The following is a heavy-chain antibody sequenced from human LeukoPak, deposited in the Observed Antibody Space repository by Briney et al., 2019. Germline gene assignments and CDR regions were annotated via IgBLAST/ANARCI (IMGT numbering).Heavy chain of an antibody. CDR1: GFTFTRDW. CDR2: INPDESEK. V-gene: IGHV3-7*03. J-gene: IGHJ4*02. D-gene: IGHD3-9*01. Sequence: GGSLRLSCIASGFTFTRDWMTWVRQAPGKGLEWVANINPDESEKNYVDSVKGRFTISRDSSKNTLYLQMNSLRAEDTAVYYCARGGGGNSDFLTTYTGASLGFDYWGQGALVTVSS. CDR3: ARGGGGNSDFLTTYTGASLGFDY.